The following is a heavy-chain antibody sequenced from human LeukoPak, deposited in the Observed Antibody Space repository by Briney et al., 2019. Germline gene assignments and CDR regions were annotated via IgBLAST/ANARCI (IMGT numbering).Heavy chain of an antibody. J-gene: IGHJ4*02. CDR2: ISSSSSTI. CDR3: ARPDHYGDYLNY. D-gene: IGHD4-17*01. CDR1: GFTFSSYS. V-gene: IGHV3-48*04. Sequence: GGSLRLPCAASGFTFSSYSMNWVSQAPGEGLEWVTYISSSSSTIYYADSVKGRFTISRDNAKNSLYLQMNSLRAEDTAVYYCARPDHYGDYLNYWGQGTLVTVSS.